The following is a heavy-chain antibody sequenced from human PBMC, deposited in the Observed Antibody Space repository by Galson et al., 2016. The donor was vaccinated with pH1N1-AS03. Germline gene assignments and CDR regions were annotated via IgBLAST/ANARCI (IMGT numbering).Heavy chain of an antibody. Sequence: SETLSLTCTVSGASINSGFDYWGWIRQPPGKGLEWIASIYDSVSTYYHPSLKSRVTISLDPSKNQFSLTLTSVTAADTAVYYCARSRYNFWSGSDSWGQGTLVTVSS. J-gene: IGHJ5*01. CDR1: GASINSGFDY. D-gene: IGHD3-3*01. CDR3: ARSRYNFWSGSDS. V-gene: IGHV4-39*07. CDR2: IYDSVST.